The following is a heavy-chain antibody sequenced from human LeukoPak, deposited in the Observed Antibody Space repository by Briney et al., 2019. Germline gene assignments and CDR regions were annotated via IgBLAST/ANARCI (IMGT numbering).Heavy chain of an antibody. CDR1: GFTFSDYA. Sequence: GGSLRLSCAASGFTFSDYAMSWVRQAPGKGLEWVSTISSSGGSTYYADSVKGRFTISRDNSKNTVYLQMNSLRVEDTAVCYCAPSSGSYWGQGTLVTVSS. V-gene: IGHV3-23*01. J-gene: IGHJ4*02. CDR3: APSSGSY. D-gene: IGHD3-10*01. CDR2: ISSSGGST.